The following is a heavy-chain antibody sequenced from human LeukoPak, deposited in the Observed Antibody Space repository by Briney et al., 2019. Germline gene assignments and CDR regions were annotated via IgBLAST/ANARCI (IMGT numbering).Heavy chain of an antibody. V-gene: IGHV3-21*06. CDR2: IGPTGSDR. Sequence: GGSLRLSCTASGRTFSTSGFNWVRQAPGKGLEWFASIGPTGSDRYHADSIKGRITISRDNANNFLYLQMNSLRAEDTDVYYCATETNGRHYDYWGQGTLLTVSS. CDR3: ATETNGRHYDY. CDR1: GRTFSTSG. J-gene: IGHJ4*02. D-gene: IGHD1-14*01.